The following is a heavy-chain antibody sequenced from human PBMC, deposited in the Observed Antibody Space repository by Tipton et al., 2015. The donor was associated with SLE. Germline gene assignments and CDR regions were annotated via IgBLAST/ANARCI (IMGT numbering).Heavy chain of an antibody. CDR3: ARSFDAFDS. CDR2: IYTSGST. J-gene: IGHJ3*02. Sequence: TLSLTCTVSGGSISSGSYYWSWIRQPAGKGLEWIGRIYTSGSTNYNPSLKSRVTISVDTSKNQFSLKLSSVTAADTAVYYCARSFDAFDSGGQGTMVAVSS. V-gene: IGHV4-61*02. CDR1: GGSISSGSYY.